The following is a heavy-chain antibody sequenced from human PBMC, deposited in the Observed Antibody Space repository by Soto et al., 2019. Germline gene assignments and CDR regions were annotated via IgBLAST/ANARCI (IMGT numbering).Heavy chain of an antibody. J-gene: IGHJ4*02. CDR2: ISGSGGST. V-gene: IGHV3-23*01. D-gene: IGHD3-16*02. CDR3: AKGGVDDYIWGSCRSDY. Sequence: EVQLLESGGGLVQPGGSLRLSCAASGFTFSSYAMSWVRQAPGKGLEWVSAISGSGGSTYYADSVKGRFTISRDNSKNTPYLQMNSLRAEETAVYYCAKGGVDDYIWGSCRSDYWGPGTLVTVSS. CDR1: GFTFSSYA.